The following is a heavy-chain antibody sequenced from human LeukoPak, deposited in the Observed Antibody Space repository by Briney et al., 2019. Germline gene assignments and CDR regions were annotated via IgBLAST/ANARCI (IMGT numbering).Heavy chain of an antibody. D-gene: IGHD1-14*01. CDR3: ARGDNDAFDI. Sequence: SVKVSCKASGGTFSSYAISWVRQAPGQGREWMGGIIPIFGTANYAQKFQGRVTITTDESTSTAYMELSSLRSEDTAVYYCARGDNDAFDIWGQGTMVTVSS. V-gene: IGHV1-69*05. J-gene: IGHJ3*02. CDR2: IIPIFGTA. CDR1: GGTFSSYA.